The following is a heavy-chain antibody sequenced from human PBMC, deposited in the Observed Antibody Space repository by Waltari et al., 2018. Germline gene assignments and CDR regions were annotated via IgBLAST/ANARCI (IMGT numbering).Heavy chain of an antibody. D-gene: IGHD6-13*01. Sequence: EVQLVESGGGLVQPGGSLRLSCAASGFTFSSYWMSWVRQAPGKGLEWVANIKQDGSEKYYVDSVKGRFTIARDNSKNTLYLQMNSLRAEDTAVYYCASRGYSSSWYYFDYWGQGTLVTVSS. J-gene: IGHJ4*02. CDR1: GFTFSSYW. CDR2: IKQDGSEK. CDR3: ASRGYSSSWYYFDY. V-gene: IGHV3-7*01.